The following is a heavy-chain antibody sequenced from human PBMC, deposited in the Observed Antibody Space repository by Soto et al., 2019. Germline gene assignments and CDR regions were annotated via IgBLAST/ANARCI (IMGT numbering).Heavy chain of an antibody. CDR3: ASYHYYDFWIGSRDYMDV. D-gene: IGHD3-3*01. CDR1: GGSLSGYF. V-gene: IGHV4-34*01. Sequence: SETLSLTCAVYGGSLSGYFWSWVRQPPGKGLEWIGEINHSGSTNYNPSLKSRVTISVDTSKHQFSLRLSSVTAADSAIYYCASYHYYDFWIGSRDYMDVWGKGTTVTVSS. J-gene: IGHJ6*03. CDR2: INHSGST.